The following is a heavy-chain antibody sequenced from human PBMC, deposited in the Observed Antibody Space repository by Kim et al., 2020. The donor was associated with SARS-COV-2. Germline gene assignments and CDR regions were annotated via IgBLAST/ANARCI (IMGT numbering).Heavy chain of an antibody. CDR3: TTEYYYDSSGYYHAFDI. Sequence: GGSLRLSCAASGFTFSNAWMSWVRQAPGKGLEWVGRIKSKTDGGTTDYAAPVKGRFTISRDDSKNTLYLQMNSLKTEDTAVYYCTTEYYYDSSGYYHAFDIWGQGTMVTVSS. V-gene: IGHV3-15*01. D-gene: IGHD3-22*01. CDR2: IKSKTDGGTT. J-gene: IGHJ3*02. CDR1: GFTFSNAW.